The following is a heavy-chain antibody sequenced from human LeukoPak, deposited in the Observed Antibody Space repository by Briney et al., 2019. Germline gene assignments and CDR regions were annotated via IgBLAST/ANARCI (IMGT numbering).Heavy chain of an antibody. CDR2: ISAYNGNT. Sequence: ASVKVSCKASGGTFSSYAISWVRQAPGQGLEWMGWISAYNGNTNYAQKLQGRVTMTTDTSTSTAYMELRSLRSDDTAVYYCATAGGAGDVDYWGQGTLVTVSS. D-gene: IGHD4-17*01. CDR1: GGTFSSYA. V-gene: IGHV1-18*01. J-gene: IGHJ4*02. CDR3: ATAGGAGDVDY.